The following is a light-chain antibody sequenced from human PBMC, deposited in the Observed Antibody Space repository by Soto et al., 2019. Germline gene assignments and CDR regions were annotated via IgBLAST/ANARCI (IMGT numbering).Light chain of an antibody. Sequence: DIQMTQSPSSLSASVGDRVTITCRASQSISNFLTWYQQKPGKAPNLLIYGASSLQSGVPSRFSCSGAGTDFTLTITSLQPEDFATYYCQQSYNTPPYTFGQGTRLEIK. CDR3: QQSYNTPPYT. CDR2: GAS. CDR1: QSISNF. V-gene: IGKV1-39*01. J-gene: IGKJ2*01.